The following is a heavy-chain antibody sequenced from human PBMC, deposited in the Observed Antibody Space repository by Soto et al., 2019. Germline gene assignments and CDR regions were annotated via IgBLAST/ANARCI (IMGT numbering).Heavy chain of an antibody. CDR1: GFTFSSYA. J-gene: IGHJ6*02. CDR3: AKPGLVASLDYYYGMDV. D-gene: IGHD2-8*02. V-gene: IGHV3-23*01. CDR2: ISGSGGST. Sequence: GGSLRVSCAASGFTFSSYAMSWVRQAPGKGLEWVSAISGSGGSTYYADSVKGRFTISRDNSKNTLYLQMNSLRAEDTAVYYCAKPGLVASLDYYYGMDVWGQGTTVTVSS.